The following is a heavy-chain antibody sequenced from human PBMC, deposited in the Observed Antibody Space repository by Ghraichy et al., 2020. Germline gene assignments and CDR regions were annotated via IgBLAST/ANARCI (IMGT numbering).Heavy chain of an antibody. D-gene: IGHD1-26*01. J-gene: IGHJ3*02. V-gene: IGHV4-59*08. CDR2: IYYSGIT. CDR1: GGSISSYY. CDR3: ARMNSGRGAFDI. Sequence: SETLSLTCTVSGGSISSYYWSWIRQPPGKGLEWIGYIYYSGITNYNPSLKSRVTISVDTSKNQFSLKLSSLTAADTAVYYCARMNSGRGAFDIWGQGTMVTVSS.